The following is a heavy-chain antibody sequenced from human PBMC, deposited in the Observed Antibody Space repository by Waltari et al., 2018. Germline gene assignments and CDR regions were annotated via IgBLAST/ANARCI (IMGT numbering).Heavy chain of an antibody. J-gene: IGHJ4*02. CDR1: GLTFGGYN. V-gene: IGHV3-23*01. D-gene: IGHD3-10*01. Sequence: EVQLLESGGGLVQPGGSLRLTCVASGLTFGGYNMPWVRQAPGKGLDWVSTIRGSGADTYYADSVKGRFTISRDNSRDTLYLQMNTLTAGDTAIYYCAKSLGDTYGRYPMDYWGQGTLVTVSS. CDR3: AKSLGDTYGRYPMDY. CDR2: IRGSGADT.